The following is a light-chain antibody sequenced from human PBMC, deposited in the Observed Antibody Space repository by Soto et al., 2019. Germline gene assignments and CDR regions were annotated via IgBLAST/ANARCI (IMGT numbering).Light chain of an antibody. J-gene: IGKJ1*01. CDR3: LQVTPFPWT. Sequence: DIVMTQTPLSSPVTLGQPASISCRSSQGLVHSDGNTYLSWLQQRPGQPPRLLIHEISNRFPGVPGRFTGSGAGADFTLTISRVEAEDVGVYYCLQVTPFPWTFGQGTKVETK. CDR1: QGLVHSDGNTY. V-gene: IGKV2-24*01. CDR2: EIS.